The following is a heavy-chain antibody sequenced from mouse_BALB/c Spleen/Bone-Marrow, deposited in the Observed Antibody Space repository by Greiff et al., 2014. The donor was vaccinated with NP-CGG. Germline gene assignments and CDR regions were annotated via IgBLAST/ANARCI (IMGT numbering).Heavy chain of an antibody. J-gene: IGHJ2*01. Sequence: EVMLVESGPELVKPGASVKISCKASGYSFTGYFMNWVKQSHGKSLEWIGRINPYNGDTSYNQKFKGKATLTVDKSSSTAHMELLSLTSEDSAVYYCGRGKDGYYSFDYWGQGTTLTVSS. CDR3: GRGKDGYYSFDY. CDR2: INPYNGDT. D-gene: IGHD2-3*01. CDR1: GYSFTGYF. V-gene: IGHV1-37*01.